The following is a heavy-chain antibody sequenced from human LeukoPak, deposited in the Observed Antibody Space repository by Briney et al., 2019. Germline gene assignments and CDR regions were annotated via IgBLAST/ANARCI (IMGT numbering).Heavy chain of an antibody. CDR2: IYTSGST. CDR1: GGSISSYY. CDR3: ARTLIAAAGTIGYYYYYMDV. J-gene: IGHJ6*03. D-gene: IGHD6-13*01. V-gene: IGHV4-4*08. Sequence: PSETLSLTCTVSGGSISSYYWSWIRQPPGKGLEWIGRIYTSGSTNYNPSLKSRVTISVDTSKNQFSLKLSSVTAADTAVYYCARTLIAAAGTIGYYYYYMDVWGKGTTVTISS.